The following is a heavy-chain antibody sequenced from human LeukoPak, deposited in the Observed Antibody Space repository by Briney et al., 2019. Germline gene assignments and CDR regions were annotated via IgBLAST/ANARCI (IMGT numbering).Heavy chain of an antibody. CDR2: IIPILGIA. Sequence: SVKVSCKASGGTFSSYAISWVRQAPGQGLEWMGRIIPILGIANYAQKFQSRVTITADKSTSTAYMELSSLRSEDTAVYYCASPVVVPAAMFDYYYYGMDVWGQGTTVTVSS. D-gene: IGHD2-2*01. CDR3: ASPVVVPAAMFDYYYYGMDV. V-gene: IGHV1-69*04. J-gene: IGHJ6*02. CDR1: GGTFSSYA.